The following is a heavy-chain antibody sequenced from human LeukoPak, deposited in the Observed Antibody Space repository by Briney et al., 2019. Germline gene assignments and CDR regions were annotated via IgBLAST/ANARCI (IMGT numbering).Heavy chain of an antibody. Sequence: SETLSLTCTVSGGSISSYYWSWIRQPPGKGLEWIGRIYTSGSTNYNPFLKSRVTMSVDTSKNQFSLKLSSVTAADTAVYYCARGGIPIRFLEWLAAYYFDYWGQGTLVTVSS. CDR1: GGSISSYY. D-gene: IGHD3-3*01. CDR3: ARGGIPIRFLEWLAAYYFDY. CDR2: IYTSGST. J-gene: IGHJ4*02. V-gene: IGHV4-4*07.